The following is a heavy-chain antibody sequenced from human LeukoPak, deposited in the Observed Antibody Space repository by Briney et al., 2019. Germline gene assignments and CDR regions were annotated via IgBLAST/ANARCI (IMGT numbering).Heavy chain of an antibody. CDR2: IYTSGST. Sequence: PSETLSLTCTVSGGSISGYYWSWIRQPAGKGLEWIGRIYTSGSTNYNPSLKSRVTMSVDTSKNQFSLKLSSVTALNSAVYYCARASSSIAAAGTPFDYWGQGTLVTVSS. CDR3: ARASSSIAAAGTPFDY. J-gene: IGHJ4*02. CDR1: GGSISGYY. V-gene: IGHV4-4*07. D-gene: IGHD6-13*01.